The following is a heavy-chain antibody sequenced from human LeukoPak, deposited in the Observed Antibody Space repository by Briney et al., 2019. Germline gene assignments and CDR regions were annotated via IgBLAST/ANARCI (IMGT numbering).Heavy chain of an antibody. CDR1: GGSFSGYY. V-gene: IGHV4-34*01. Sequence: PSETLSLTCAAYGGSFSGYYWSWIRQPPGKGLEWIGEINHSGSTNYNPSLKSRVTISVDTSKNQFSLKLSSVTAADTAVYYCARGTMVRGVPFDYWGQGTLVTVSS. D-gene: IGHD3-10*01. J-gene: IGHJ4*02. CDR2: INHSGST. CDR3: ARGTMVRGVPFDY.